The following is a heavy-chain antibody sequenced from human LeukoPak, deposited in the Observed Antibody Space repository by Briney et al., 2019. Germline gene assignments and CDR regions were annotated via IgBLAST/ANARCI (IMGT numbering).Heavy chain of an antibody. V-gene: IGHV4-61*01. Sequence: SETLSLTCTVSGGSVSSDSYYWSWIRQPPGKGLEWIGYIYYTGSTNYNPSLKSRVTISVDMSKNQFSLKLTSVTAADTAVYYCARGRDITGYSDYWGQGTLVTVSS. CDR3: ARGRDITGYSDY. CDR1: GGSVSSDSYY. D-gene: IGHD3-22*01. CDR2: IYYTGST. J-gene: IGHJ4*02.